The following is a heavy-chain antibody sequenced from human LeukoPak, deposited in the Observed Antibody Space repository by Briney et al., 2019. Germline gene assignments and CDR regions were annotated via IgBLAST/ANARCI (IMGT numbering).Heavy chain of an antibody. J-gene: IGHJ4*02. D-gene: IGHD5-12*01. CDR2: ISSSSSYI. Sequence: PGGSLRLSCAASGFTFSSYSINWVRQARGKGLEWVSSISSSSSYIYYADSVKGRFTISRDNAKNSLYLQMNSLRAEDTAVYYCAGYSLDIRDYWGQGTLVTVSS. V-gene: IGHV3-21*01. CDR3: AGYSLDIRDY. CDR1: GFTFSSYS.